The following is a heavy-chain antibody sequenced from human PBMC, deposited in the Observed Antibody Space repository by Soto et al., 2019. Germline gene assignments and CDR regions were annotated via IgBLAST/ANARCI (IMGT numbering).Heavy chain of an antibody. CDR3: ARVRIVVSAAGWFDP. D-gene: IGHD2-2*01. V-gene: IGHV1-46*01. CDR2: INPSGGST. J-gene: IGHJ5*02. Sequence: GASVKVSCKASGYTFTSYYMHWVRQAPGQGLEWMGIINPSGGSTSHAQKFQGRVTMTRDTSTSTAYMELSSLRSEDTAVYYCARVRIVVSAAGWFDPWGQGTLVTVSS. CDR1: GYTFTSYY.